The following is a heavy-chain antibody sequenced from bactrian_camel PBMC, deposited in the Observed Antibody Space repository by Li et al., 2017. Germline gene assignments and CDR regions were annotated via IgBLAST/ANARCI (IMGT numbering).Heavy chain of an antibody. CDR1: EYTASSGC. D-gene: IGHD3*01. Sequence: VQLVESGGGSVQVGGSLRLSCEFSEYTASSGCWTWFRQAPGKEREAVAGIFGGGTTYYDDSVKGRFTIFQDNVKKNILYLQMNDLKIDDTAIYYCAAGKAGAYGCDDGMPFLGKGTQVTV. V-gene: IGHV3S67*01. J-gene: IGHJ7*01. CDR2: IFGGGTT.